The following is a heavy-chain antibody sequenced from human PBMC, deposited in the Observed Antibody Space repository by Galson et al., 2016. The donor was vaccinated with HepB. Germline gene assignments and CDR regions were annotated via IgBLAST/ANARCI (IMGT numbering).Heavy chain of an antibody. CDR2: IFSGDAT. CDR3: EGYSDPFDV. D-gene: IGHD3-22*01. V-gene: IGHV3-53*01. J-gene: IGHJ3*01. Sequence: SLRLSCAASGFSVSGKYMSWARQAPGKGLEWVSAIFSGDATDYSDSVKGRFTISRDTSKNTLSLQMNNLRAEDTAIYYCEGYSDPFDVWGQGTMVIVSS. CDR1: GFSVSGKY.